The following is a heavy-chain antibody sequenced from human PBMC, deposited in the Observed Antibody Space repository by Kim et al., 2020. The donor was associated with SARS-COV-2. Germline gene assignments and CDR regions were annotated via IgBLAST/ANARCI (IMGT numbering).Heavy chain of an antibody. J-gene: IGHJ4*02. V-gene: IGHV3-66*02. CDR1: VLTVTKKY. CDR3: VVRYYDSSGYYSYYSDY. Sequence: GGSLRLSCAASVLTVTKKYMMWVRQAPGKGLEWVSVIYNDGPTYYADSVKGRFTISKDNSKNTLFLQMNSLRAEDTAVYYCVVRYYDSSGYYSYYSDYWGQGTLVAVSS. CDR2: IYNDGPT. D-gene: IGHD3-22*01.